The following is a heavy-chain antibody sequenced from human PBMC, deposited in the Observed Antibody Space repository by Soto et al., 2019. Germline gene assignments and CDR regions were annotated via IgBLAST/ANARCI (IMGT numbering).Heavy chain of an antibody. CDR1: GGSISSYY. V-gene: IGHV4-59*01. CDR3: ARGIVVVPAALGNWFDP. J-gene: IGHJ5*02. Sequence: PSETLSLTCTVSGGSISSYYWSWIRQPPGKGLEWIGYIYYSGSTNYNPSLKSRVTISVDTSKNQFSLKLSSVTAADTAVYYCARGIVVVPAALGNWFDPWGQGTLVTVSS. CDR2: IYYSGST. D-gene: IGHD2-2*01.